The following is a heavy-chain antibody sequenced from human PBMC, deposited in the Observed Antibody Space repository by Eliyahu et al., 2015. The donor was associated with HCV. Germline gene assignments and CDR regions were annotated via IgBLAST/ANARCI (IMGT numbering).Heavy chain of an antibody. J-gene: IGHJ5*02. Sequence: VSTISGGGVNIYYADSVKGRFTISRXDSKNMLYLQMTSLRADDTAVYYCAKAIGVQWFDPWGQGTLVTVTS. CDR2: ISGGGVNI. CDR3: AKAIGVQWFDP. V-gene: IGHV3-23*01. D-gene: IGHD2-8*01.